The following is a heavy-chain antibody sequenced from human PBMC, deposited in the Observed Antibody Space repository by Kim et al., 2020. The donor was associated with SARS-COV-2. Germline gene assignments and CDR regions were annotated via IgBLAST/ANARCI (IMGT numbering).Heavy chain of an antibody. J-gene: IGHJ4*02. Sequence: GGSLRLSCAASGFTFSSYAMSWVRQAPGKGLEWVSAISGSGGSTYYADSVKGRFTISRDNSKNTLYLQMNSLRAEDMAVYYCAKERYYDSSGYYSDYFDYWGQGTLVTVSS. D-gene: IGHD3-22*01. CDR3: AKERYYDSSGYYSDYFDY. V-gene: IGHV3-23*01. CDR2: ISGSGGST. CDR1: GFTFSSYA.